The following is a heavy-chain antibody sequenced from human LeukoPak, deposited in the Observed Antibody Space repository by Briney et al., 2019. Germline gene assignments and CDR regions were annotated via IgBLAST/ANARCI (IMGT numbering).Heavy chain of an antibody. J-gene: IGHJ5*02. Sequence: SETLSLTCTVSGGSISSSSYYWGWIRQPPGKRLEWIGSIYYSGSTYYNPSLKIRVTISVDTSKNQFSLKLSSVTAADTAIYYCARGLNCSGGRCWFDPWGQGTLVTVSS. D-gene: IGHD2-15*01. V-gene: IGHV4-39*07. CDR2: IYYSGST. CDR3: ARGLNCSGGRCWFDP. CDR1: GGSISSSSYY.